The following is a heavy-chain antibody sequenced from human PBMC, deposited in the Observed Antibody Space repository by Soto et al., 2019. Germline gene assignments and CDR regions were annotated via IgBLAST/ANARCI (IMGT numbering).Heavy chain of an antibody. Sequence: QVQLQESGPGLVKPSETLSLTCTVSGGSISSYYWSWIRQPPGKGLEWIGYIYYSGSTNYNPSLKSRVTISVDTSKNQFSLKLSSVTAADTAVYYCARDGAGSGSYEYFDLWGRGTLVTVSS. J-gene: IGHJ2*01. CDR1: GGSISSYY. D-gene: IGHD3-10*01. CDR3: ARDGAGSGSYEYFDL. V-gene: IGHV4-59*01. CDR2: IYYSGST.